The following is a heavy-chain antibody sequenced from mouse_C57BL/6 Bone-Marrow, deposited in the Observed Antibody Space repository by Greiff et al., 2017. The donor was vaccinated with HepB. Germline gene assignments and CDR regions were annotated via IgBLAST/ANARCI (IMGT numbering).Heavy chain of an antibody. CDR3: ARTTPCYYGSSYHWYFDV. Sequence: QVQLQQPGAELVKPGASVKLSCKASGYTFTSYWMQWVKQRPGQGLEWIGEIDPSDSYTNYNQKFKGKATLTVDTSSSTAYMQLSSLTSEDSAVYYCARTTPCYYGSSYHWYFDVWGTGTTVTVSS. CDR1: GYTFTSYW. D-gene: IGHD1-1*01. V-gene: IGHV1-50*01. J-gene: IGHJ1*03. CDR2: IDPSDSYT.